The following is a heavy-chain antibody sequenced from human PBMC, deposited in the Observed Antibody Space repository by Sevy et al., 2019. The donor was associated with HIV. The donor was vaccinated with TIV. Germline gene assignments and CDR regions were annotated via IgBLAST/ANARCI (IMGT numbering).Heavy chain of an antibody. CDR3: ARGLAALPGYYYGMDV. Sequence: GGSLRLSCAASGFTFSSYGMHWVPQTPGKGLEWVGVIWYDGSKKNYGDSVKGRFTISRDNSKNTLYLQMNSLRAEDTAVYYCARGLAALPGYYYGMDVWGQGTTVTVSS. CDR2: IWYDGSKK. D-gene: IGHD6-6*01. CDR1: GFTFSSYG. J-gene: IGHJ6*02. V-gene: IGHV3-33*01.